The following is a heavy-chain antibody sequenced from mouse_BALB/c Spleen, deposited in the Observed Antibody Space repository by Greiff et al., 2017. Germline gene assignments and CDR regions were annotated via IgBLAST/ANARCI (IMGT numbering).Heavy chain of an antibody. D-gene: IGHD2-14*01. Sequence: QVQLQQPGAELVMPGASVKMSCKASGYTFTDYWMHWVKQRPGQGLEWIGAIDTSDSYTSYNQKFKGKATLTVDESSSTAYMQLSSLTSEDSAVYYCARGRYDVAWFAYWGQGTLVTVSA. CDR2: IDTSDSYT. J-gene: IGHJ3*01. V-gene: IGHV1-69*01. CDR1: GYTFTDYW. CDR3: ARGRYDVAWFAY.